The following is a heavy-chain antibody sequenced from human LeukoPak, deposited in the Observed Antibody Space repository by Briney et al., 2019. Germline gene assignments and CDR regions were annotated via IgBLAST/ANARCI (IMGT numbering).Heavy chain of an antibody. V-gene: IGHV4-34*01. D-gene: IGHD6-13*01. CDR3: ASGSIQIAAAGSTNWFDP. J-gene: IGHJ5*02. CDR1: GGSFSGYY. Sequence: SETLSLTCAVYGGSFSGYYWSWIRQPPGKGLEWIGEINHSGSTNYNPSLKSRVTISVDTSKNQFSLKLSSVTAADTAVYYCASGSIQIAAAGSTNWFDPWGQGTLVTVSS. CDR2: INHSGST.